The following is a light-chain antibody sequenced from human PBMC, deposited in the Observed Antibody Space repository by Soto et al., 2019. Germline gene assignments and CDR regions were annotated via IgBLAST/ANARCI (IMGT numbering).Light chain of an antibody. CDR2: EVS. Sequence: QSVLTQPGSVSGSPGQAITISCTGTSSDVGGYNYVSWYQQHPGKAPKLMIYEVSNRPSGVSNRFSGSKSGNTASLTISGLQAEDEADYYCSSYTSSSTLYVFGTGTKVTVL. V-gene: IGLV2-14*01. CDR1: SSDVGGYNY. J-gene: IGLJ1*01. CDR3: SSYTSSSTLYV.